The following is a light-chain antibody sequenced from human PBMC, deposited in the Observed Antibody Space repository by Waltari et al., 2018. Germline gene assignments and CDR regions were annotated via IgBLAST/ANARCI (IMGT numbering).Light chain of an antibody. V-gene: IGKV1-5*03. J-gene: IGKJ4*01. CDR2: KAS. CDR3: QQYNSYSLLT. Sequence: DILMTQSPYTRSASVGDRVTITCRASQSISNWLDWYQQKPGKAPKLLLYKASTLESGVPSRFSGSGSGTEFTLTISSLQPDDFATYYCQQYNSYSLLTFGGGTKVEIK. CDR1: QSISNW.